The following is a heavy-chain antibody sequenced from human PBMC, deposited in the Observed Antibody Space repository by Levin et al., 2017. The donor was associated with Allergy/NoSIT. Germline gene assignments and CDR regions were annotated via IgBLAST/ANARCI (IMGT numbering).Heavy chain of an antibody. CDR3: AKGVGVVPPFDY. Sequence: PGGSLRLSCAASGFTFSSYAMSWVRQAPGKGLEWVSGISSSGGSTYYADSVKGRFAISRDNSKNTLYLQMNSLRAEDTAVYYCAKGVGVVPPFDYWGQGTLVTVAS. CDR1: GFTFSSYA. D-gene: IGHD2-2*01. J-gene: IGHJ4*02. CDR2: ISSSGGST. V-gene: IGHV3-23*01.